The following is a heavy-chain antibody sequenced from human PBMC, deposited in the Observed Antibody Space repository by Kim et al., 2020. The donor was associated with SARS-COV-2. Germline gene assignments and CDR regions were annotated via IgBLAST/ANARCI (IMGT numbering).Heavy chain of an antibody. CDR3: ASAVVGAEDALDI. J-gene: IGHJ3*02. V-gene: IGHV4-34*01. CDR2: INHSGST. D-gene: IGHD1-26*01. Sequence: SETLSLTCAVYGGSFSGYYWSWIRQPPGKGLEWIGEINHSGSTNYNPSLTSRGTISVNTSKNQFSLKLSSVTAADTAVYHCASAVVGAEDALDIWGQGAMVTLSS. CDR1: GGSFSGYY.